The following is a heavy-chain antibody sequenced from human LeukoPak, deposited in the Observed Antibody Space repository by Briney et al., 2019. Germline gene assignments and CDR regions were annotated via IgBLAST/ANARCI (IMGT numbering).Heavy chain of an antibody. D-gene: IGHD4-23*01. CDR1: GYTFTSYY. V-gene: IGHV1-46*01. CDR2: INPSGGST. J-gene: IGHJ1*01. CDR3: ATVTTVVTPGLQH. Sequence: GASVKVSCKASGYTFTSYYMHWVRQAPGQGLEWMGIINPSGGSTSYAQKFQGRVTMTRDTSTSTVYMELSSLRSEDTAVYYCATVTTVVTPGLQHWGQGTLVTVSS.